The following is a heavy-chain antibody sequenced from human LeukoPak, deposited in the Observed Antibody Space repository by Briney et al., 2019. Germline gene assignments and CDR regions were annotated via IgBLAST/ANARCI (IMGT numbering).Heavy chain of an antibody. D-gene: IGHD3-16*01. CDR2: INPNSGGT. J-gene: IGHJ4*02. CDR3: AREGGGLDY. Sequence: ASMTVSCTASGYTFTGYYMHWVQQAPGQGLEWMGWINPNSGGTNYAQKFQGRVTMTRDTSISTAYMELSRLRSDDTAVYYCAREGGGLDYWGQGTLVTVSS. V-gene: IGHV1-2*02. CDR1: GYTFTGYY.